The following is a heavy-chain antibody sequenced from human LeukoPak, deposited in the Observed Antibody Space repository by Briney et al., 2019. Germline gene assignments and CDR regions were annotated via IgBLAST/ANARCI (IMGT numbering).Heavy chain of an antibody. CDR1: GFTFSSYA. CDR2: ISGSGGST. D-gene: IGHD5-18*01. CDR3: AKDCTAMVMGDAFDI. Sequence: GGSLRLSCAASGFTFSSYAMSWVRQAPGKGLEWVSAISGSGGSTYYADSVKGRFTISRDNSKNTLYLQMNSLGAEDTAVYYCAKDCTAMVMGDAFDIWGQGTMVTVSS. V-gene: IGHV3-23*01. J-gene: IGHJ3*02.